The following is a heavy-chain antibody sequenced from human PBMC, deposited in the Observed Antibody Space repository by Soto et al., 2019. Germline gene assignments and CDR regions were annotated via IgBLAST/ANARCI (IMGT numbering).Heavy chain of an antibody. CDR2: IKSKTDGGTT. CDR1: RFTFSYAW. V-gene: IGHV3-15*01. D-gene: IGHD3-22*01. CDR3: TVDWVNTVY. Sequence: EVQLVESGGGLVKPGGSLRLSCAASRFTFSYAWMTWVRQAPGKGLEWVGRIKSKTDGGTTDYAAPVKDRFTISRDDSTNTVYLQMNSLKSEDTAVYYCTVDWVNTVYWGQGTLVTVSS. J-gene: IGHJ4*02.